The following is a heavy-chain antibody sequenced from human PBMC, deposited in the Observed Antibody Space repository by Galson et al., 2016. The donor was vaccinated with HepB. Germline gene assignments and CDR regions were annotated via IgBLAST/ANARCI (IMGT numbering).Heavy chain of an antibody. Sequence: PSLTCTVSGGSISSGGYYWSWIRQHPGKGLEWIGYIYHSGSTYYNPSLKSRVSISVDTSKNQFSLRLSSVTAADTAVYYCARDRSSGSGNFSYWGQGILVTVSS. J-gene: IGHJ4*02. V-gene: IGHV4-31*03. D-gene: IGHD3-10*01. CDR2: IYHSGST. CDR3: ARDRSSGSGNFSY. CDR1: GGSISSGGYY.